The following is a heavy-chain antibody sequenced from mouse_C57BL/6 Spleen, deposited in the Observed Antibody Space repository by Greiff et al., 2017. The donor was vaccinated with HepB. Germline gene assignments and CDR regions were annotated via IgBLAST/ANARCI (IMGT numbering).Heavy chain of an antibody. CDR2: IDPSDSYT. CDR1: GYTFTSYW. V-gene: IGHV1-59*01. CDR3: ARSVYSYGSSSGYFDV. Sequence: VQLQQPGAELVRPGTSVKLSCKASGYTFTSYWMHWVKQRPGQGLEWIGVIDPSDSYTNYNQKFKGKATLTVDTSSSTAYMQLSSLTSEDSAVYYCARSVYSYGSSSGYFDVWGTGTTVTVSS. J-gene: IGHJ1*03. D-gene: IGHD1-1*01.